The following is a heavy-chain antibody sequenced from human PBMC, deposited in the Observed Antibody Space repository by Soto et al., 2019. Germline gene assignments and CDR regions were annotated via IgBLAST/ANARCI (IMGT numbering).Heavy chain of an antibody. D-gene: IGHD2-15*01. CDR2: IIPIFGTA. Sequence: QVQLVQSGAEVKKPGSPVKVSCKASGGTFSSYAISWVRQAPGQGLEWMGGIIPIFGTANYAQKFQGRVTITADKSTSTAYMELSSLRSEDTAVYYCAREHCSGGSCYPGGYYYYGMDVWGQGTTVTVSS. CDR3: AREHCSGGSCYPGGYYYYGMDV. J-gene: IGHJ6*02. CDR1: GGTFSSYA. V-gene: IGHV1-69*06.